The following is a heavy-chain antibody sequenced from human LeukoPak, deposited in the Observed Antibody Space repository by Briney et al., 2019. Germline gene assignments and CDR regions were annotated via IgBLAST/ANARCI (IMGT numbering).Heavy chain of an antibody. D-gene: IGHD3-22*01. J-gene: IGHJ6*03. Sequence: ASVKVSCKASGYTFTSYGISWVRQAPGQGLEWMGWMNPNSGNTGYAQKFQGRVTITRNTSISTAYMELSSLRSEDTAVYSCAREGGGDSSGYYHSYYYYMDVWGKGTTVTVSS. CDR1: GYTFTSYG. CDR2: MNPNSGNT. CDR3: AREGGGDSSGYYHSYYYYMDV. V-gene: IGHV1-8*03.